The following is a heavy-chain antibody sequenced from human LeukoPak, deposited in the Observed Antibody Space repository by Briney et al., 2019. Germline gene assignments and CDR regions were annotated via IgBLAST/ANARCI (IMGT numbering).Heavy chain of an antibody. V-gene: IGHV1-46*01. CDR3: ASSIAAAGTPDY. D-gene: IGHD6-13*01. J-gene: IGHJ4*02. CDR1: GYTFTSYY. CDR2: INPSGGST. Sequence: GASVKVSCKASGYTFTSYYMHWVRQAPGQGLEWMGIINPSGGSTSYAQKFQGRVTMTRDTSTSTVYMELSSLRSEDTAVYYCASSIAAAGTPDYWGQGTLVTVSS.